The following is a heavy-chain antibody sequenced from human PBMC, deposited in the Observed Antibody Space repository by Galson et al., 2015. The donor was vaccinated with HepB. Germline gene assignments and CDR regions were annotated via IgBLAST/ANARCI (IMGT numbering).Heavy chain of an antibody. V-gene: IGHV3-7*01. CDR1: GFTFSVAW. D-gene: IGHD5-24*01. CDR2: VKRDGSQK. Sequence: SLRLSCAASGFTFSVAWMTWVRQAPGKGLEWVASVKRDGSQKYNVDSVRGRFTISRDNAQNSSHLQMNSLGAEDTAVYYCRYKRDTLEFWSQGTMVTVSS. CDR3: RYKRDTLEF. J-gene: IGHJ3*01.